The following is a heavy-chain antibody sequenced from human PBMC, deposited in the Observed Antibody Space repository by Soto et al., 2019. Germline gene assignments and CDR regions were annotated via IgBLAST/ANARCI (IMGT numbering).Heavy chain of an antibody. J-gene: IGHJ4*02. Sequence: AETLSLTCNVSGGYISSYYWSLIRQHKGKGLEWIGYIYYSGSANYTRSLKSRVTISVDTSKNRFSLKLSSVIVADTAVYYCARRLERRTACDYWCQGTRVTVPQ. CDR2: IYYSGSA. D-gene: IGHD1-1*01. CDR1: GGYISSYY. CDR3: ARRLERRTACDY. V-gene: IGHV4-59*01.